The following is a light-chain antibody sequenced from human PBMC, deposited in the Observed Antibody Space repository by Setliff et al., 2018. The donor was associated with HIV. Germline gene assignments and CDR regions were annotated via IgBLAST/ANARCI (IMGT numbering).Light chain of an antibody. CDR1: SSNIGSNY. CDR2: RNN. Sequence: QSVLTQPPSASGTPGQRFTISGSGSSSNIGSNYVYWYQQLPGTSPQLLIYRNNQRPSGVPDRFSGSKSGTSASLAISGLRSEDEADYYCAAWDDSLSGYVFGTGTKVTVL. V-gene: IGLV1-47*01. J-gene: IGLJ1*01. CDR3: AAWDDSLSGYV.